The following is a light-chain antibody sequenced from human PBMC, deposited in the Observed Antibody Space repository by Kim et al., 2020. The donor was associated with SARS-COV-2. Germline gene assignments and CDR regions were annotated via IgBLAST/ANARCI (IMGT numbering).Light chain of an antibody. CDR1: QDITNP. V-gene: IGKV1-33*01. J-gene: IGKJ5*01. Sequence: DIQMTQSPSTLSASVGDRVTITCQASQDITNPIKWYQHKAGKAPRLLIYDTLTVEAEVPSRFSGSGSGTDFTFSISSLRPEDVAPYFYQHYDDVPSITIGQGT. CDR2: DTL. CDR3: QHYDDVPSIT.